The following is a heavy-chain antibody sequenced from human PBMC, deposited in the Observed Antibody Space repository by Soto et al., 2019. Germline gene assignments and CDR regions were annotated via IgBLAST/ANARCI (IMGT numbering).Heavy chain of an antibody. Sequence: QVQLVQSGAEVKKPGASVKVSCKASGYTFTSYGISWLRQAPGQGLEGMGWISAYNGNTNYAQKVQGRVTMARDTSASEAYVDLRSVRSDDTAVYSCAGAPDLYDYGEYESVLHLYVDVGVKGTTVTGSS. CDR2: ISAYNGNT. CDR3: AGAPDLYDYGEYESVLHLYVDV. CDR1: GYTFTSYG. D-gene: IGHD4-17*01. J-gene: IGHJ6*03. V-gene: IGHV1-18*01.